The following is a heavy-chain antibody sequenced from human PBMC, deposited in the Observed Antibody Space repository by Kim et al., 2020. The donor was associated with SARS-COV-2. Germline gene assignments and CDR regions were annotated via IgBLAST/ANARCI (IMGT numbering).Heavy chain of an antibody. J-gene: IGHJ5*02. Sequence: SETLSLTCTISGGSFSSYYWTWIRQPPGKGLEYIGHVYFGGRTNYNASLGSRVSMSMDTTKNQFSVRLTSVTAADTAVYYCTRGITVTGFDPWGEGTL. CDR1: GGSFSSYY. CDR3: TRGITVTGFDP. CDR2: VYFGGRT. V-gene: IGHV4-59*13. D-gene: IGHD4-17*01.